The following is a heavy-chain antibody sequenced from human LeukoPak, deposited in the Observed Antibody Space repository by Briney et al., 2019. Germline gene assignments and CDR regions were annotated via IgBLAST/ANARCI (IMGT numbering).Heavy chain of an antibody. D-gene: IGHD6-25*01. CDR3: VRDSSGILAFDI. V-gene: IGHV4-38-2*02. CDR2: IYHDGST. J-gene: IGHJ3*02. CDR1: GYAISSGYY. Sequence: SETLSLTCTVSGYAISSGYYWGWIRQTPGKGLEWIARIYHDGSTHYNPSLKSRTTMSVDTSKNDFSLRLSSVTAADTAIYYCVRDSSGILAFDIWGQGTMVTVSS.